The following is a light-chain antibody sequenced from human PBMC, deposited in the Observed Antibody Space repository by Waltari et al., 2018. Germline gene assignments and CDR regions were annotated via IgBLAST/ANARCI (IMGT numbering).Light chain of an antibody. CDR2: LSS. Sequence: DIVMTQSPLSLSVTPGEPASISCRSSQGLRHSNGINYLDWYLQKPGQSPQLLISLSSDRASGVPERFSGSGSGTDFTLKISRVEAEDVGVYYCMQALHTPYTFGQGTKLEIK. CDR3: MQALHTPYT. V-gene: IGKV2-28*01. J-gene: IGKJ2*01. CDR1: QGLRHSNGINY.